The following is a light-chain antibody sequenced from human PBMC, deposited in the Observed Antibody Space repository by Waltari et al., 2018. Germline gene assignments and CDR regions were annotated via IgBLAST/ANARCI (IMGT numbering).Light chain of an antibody. J-gene: IGLJ2*01. V-gene: IGLV1-40*01. CDR1: SSNIGADYD. CDR2: GNK. Sequence: QSVLTQPPSVSGAPGQRVTIPCTGSSSNIGADYDLHWYQQLPGTAPKLLPYGNKNRPSGVPDRFSGSKSGTSASLAITGLQPEDEADYYCQSSDSSLSAHVLFGTGTKLTVL. CDR3: QSSDSSLSAHVL.